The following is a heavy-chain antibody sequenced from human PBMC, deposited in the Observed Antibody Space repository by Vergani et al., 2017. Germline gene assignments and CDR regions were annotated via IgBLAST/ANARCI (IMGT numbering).Heavy chain of an antibody. CDR1: GFTFSSYG. J-gene: IGHJ6*02. CDR3: AKKDRTSSWYLRKKYYYYGMDV. D-gene: IGHD6-13*01. Sequence: QVQLVESGGGVVQPGGSLRLSCAASGFTFSSYGMHWVRQAPGKGLEWVAFIRYDGSNKYYADSVKGRFTISRDNSKNTLYLQMNSLRAEDTAVYYCAKKDRTSSWYLRKKYYYYGMDVWGQGTTVTVSS. CDR2: IRYDGSNK. V-gene: IGHV3-30*02.